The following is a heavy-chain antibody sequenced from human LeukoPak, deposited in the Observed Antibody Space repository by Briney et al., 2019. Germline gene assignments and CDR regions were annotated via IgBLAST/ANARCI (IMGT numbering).Heavy chain of an antibody. V-gene: IGHV1-2*02. CDR2: INSKSGGT. CDR1: GYTFTGYY. D-gene: IGHD2-2*01. J-gene: IGHJ4*02. Sequence: ASVKVSCKASGYTFTGYYIHWVRQAPGHGLEWMGWINSKSGGTNYAQKFQGRVTITADKSTSTAYMELSSLRSEDTAVYYCASGRTDIIVVPATLRNYYFDYWGQGTLVTVSS. CDR3: ASGRTDIIVVPATLRNYYFDY.